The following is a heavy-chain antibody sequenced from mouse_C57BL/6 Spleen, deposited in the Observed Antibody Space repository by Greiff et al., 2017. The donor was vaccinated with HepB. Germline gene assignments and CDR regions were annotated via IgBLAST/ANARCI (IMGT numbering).Heavy chain of an antibody. V-gene: IGHV1-82*01. J-gene: IGHJ3*01. CDR1: GYAFSSSW. CDR3: ARDYGSSYEAY. CDR2: IYPGDGDT. Sequence: VQLQQSGPELVKPGASVKISCKASGYAFSSSWMNWVKQRPGKGLEWIGRIYPGDGDTNYNGKFKGKATLTADKSSSTAYMQLSSLTSEDSAVYFCARDYGSSYEAYWGQGTLVTVSA. D-gene: IGHD1-1*01.